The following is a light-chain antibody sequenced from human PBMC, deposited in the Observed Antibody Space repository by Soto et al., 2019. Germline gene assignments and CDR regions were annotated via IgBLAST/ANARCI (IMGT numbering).Light chain of an antibody. Sequence: EIVLTQSPVTLFVSPGERATLSCRASQSVSNNYLAWYQQKPGQAPRLLIYGTSNRATGIPDRFSGSGSGTDFTLTISRLEPEDSAVYYCQQRHMWPITFGQGTRLEIK. CDR2: GTS. CDR1: QSVSNNY. V-gene: IGKV3D-20*02. CDR3: QQRHMWPIT. J-gene: IGKJ5*01.